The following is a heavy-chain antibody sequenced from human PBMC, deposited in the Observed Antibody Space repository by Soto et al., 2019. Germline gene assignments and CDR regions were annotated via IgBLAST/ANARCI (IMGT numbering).Heavy chain of an antibody. CDR2: ISAHDGNT. Sequence: QVQLVQSRAEVKKPVASVKVSCKASGYTFPSYGVSWVRQAPGQGREWVGWISAHDGNTNYAPKVQGRVTMTTETSTNIGYMELRSLRSDDTAVYYCSRVGGNGWFADYWGQGALVTVSS. V-gene: IGHV1-18*01. CDR1: GYTFPSYG. D-gene: IGHD6-19*01. J-gene: IGHJ4*02. CDR3: SRVGGNGWFADY.